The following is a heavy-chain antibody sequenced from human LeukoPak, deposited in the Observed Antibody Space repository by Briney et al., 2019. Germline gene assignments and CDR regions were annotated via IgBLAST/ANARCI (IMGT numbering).Heavy chain of an antibody. J-gene: IGHJ4*02. V-gene: IGHV3-53*01. CDR2: IYTSGST. D-gene: IGHD3-3*02. CDR1: GFTVSSTY. Sequence: PGGSLRLSCAASGFTVSSTYMSWVRQAPGQGLEWVSLIYTSGSTFYEDSVQGRFTVSRDNSKSTMYLQMNCLRAEDTAMYYCARDSSSFPNYFDFWGQGTLVTVSS. CDR3: ARDSSSFPNYFDF.